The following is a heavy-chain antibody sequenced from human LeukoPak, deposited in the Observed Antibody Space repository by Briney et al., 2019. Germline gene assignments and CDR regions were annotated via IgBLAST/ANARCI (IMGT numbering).Heavy chain of an antibody. J-gene: IGHJ4*02. D-gene: IGHD3-10*01. CDR1: GMSLTNYG. CDR3: VRRGVVIRGILVIGYHQEAYHYDF. CDR2: ISERGGSI. Sequence: GGSLRLSCVVSGMSLTNYGMTWVRQAPGKGLEWVSYISERGGSITYADSVKGRFTISRDTSLYTLYLQMNNLRAEDTAVYFCVRRGVVIRGILVIGYHQEAYHYDFWGQGVLVTVSS. V-gene: IGHV3-23*01.